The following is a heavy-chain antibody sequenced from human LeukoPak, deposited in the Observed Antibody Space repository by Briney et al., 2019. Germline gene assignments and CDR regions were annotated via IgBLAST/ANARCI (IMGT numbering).Heavy chain of an antibody. V-gene: IGHV4-39*07. Sequence: SETLSLTCTVSGGSISGSHYYWGWIRQPPGKGLEWIGRIYYSGSTYYNPYLKSRVSISVDTSKGQFSLKLSSLTAADTAVYYCAILPASDTFYYDTSGYYRPGVHWGQGTLVTVSS. CDR2: IYYSGST. J-gene: IGHJ4*02. CDR1: GGSISGSHYY. D-gene: IGHD3-22*01. CDR3: AILPASDTFYYDTSGYYRPGVH.